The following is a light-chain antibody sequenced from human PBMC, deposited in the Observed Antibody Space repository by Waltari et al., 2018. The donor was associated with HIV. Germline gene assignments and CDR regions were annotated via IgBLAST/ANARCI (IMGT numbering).Light chain of an antibody. CDR2: NGS. CDR3: HVWDRSSDHHV. J-gene: IGLJ1*01. Sequence: SYVLTQSPSVSVATGQTASITCGGNNIGIKSVHWYQQKAGQAPVLVVYNGSDRPSGIPERFSGSRSGNTATLTISRVEAGDEADYYCHVWDRSSDHHVFGPGTKVTVL. V-gene: IGLV3-21*02. CDR1: NIGIKS.